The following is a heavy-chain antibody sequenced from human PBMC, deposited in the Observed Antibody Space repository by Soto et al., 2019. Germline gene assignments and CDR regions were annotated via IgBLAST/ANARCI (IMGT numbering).Heavy chain of an antibody. J-gene: IGHJ6*02. D-gene: IGHD6-13*01. V-gene: IGHV3-30-3*01. CDR1: GFTLSSYA. CDR3: ARDRVAAAGSVHYYYYGMDV. Sequence: PGGSLRLSCAASGFTLSSYAMHWVRQAPGKGLEWVAVISYDGSNKYYADSVKGRFTISRDNSKNTLYLQMNSLRAEDTAVYYCARDRVAAAGSVHYYYYGMDVWGQGTTVTVSS. CDR2: ISYDGSNK.